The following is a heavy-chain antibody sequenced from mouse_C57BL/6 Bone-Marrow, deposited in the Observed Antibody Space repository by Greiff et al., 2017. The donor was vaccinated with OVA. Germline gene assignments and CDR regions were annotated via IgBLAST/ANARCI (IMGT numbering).Heavy chain of an antibody. D-gene: IGHD1-1*02. CDR2: INYDGSST. Sequence: EVKLVESEGGLVQPGSSMKLSCTASGFTFSDYYMAWVRQVPEKGLEWVANINYDGSSTYYLDSLKSRFIISRDNAKNILYLQMSSLKSEDTATYYCARGGLYGYFDYWGQGTTLTVSS. CDR3: ARGGLYGYFDY. CDR1: GFTFSDYY. V-gene: IGHV5-16*01. J-gene: IGHJ2*01.